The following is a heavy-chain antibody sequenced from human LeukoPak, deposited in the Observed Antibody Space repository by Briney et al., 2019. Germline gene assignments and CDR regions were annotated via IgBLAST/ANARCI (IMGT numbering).Heavy chain of an antibody. D-gene: IGHD2-21*01. CDR1: GFTFSSYA. Sequence: PGGSLRLSCAASGFTFSSYAMSWFRQAPGKGLEWVGFIRSKAYGGTTEYAASVKGRFTISRDDSRSIAYLQMNSLKTEDTAVYYCTRSMGIRDYWGQGTLVTVSS. CDR2: IRSKAYGGTT. CDR3: TRSMGIRDY. V-gene: IGHV3-49*03. J-gene: IGHJ4*02.